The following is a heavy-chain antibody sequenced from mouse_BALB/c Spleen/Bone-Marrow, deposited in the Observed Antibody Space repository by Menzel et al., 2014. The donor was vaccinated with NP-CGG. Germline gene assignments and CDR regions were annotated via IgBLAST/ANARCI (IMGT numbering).Heavy chain of an antibody. Sequence: DVHLVESGAELVKPGASVKLSCTASGFNIKDTYMHWVKQRPEQGLEWIGRIDPANGNTKYDPKFQGKASITADTSSNTAYLQLSSLPSEDTAVYYCARGLRHAMDYWGQGTSVTVSS. D-gene: IGHD2-4*01. CDR2: IDPANGNT. V-gene: IGHV14-3*02. J-gene: IGHJ4*01. CDR3: ARGLRHAMDY. CDR1: GFNIKDTY.